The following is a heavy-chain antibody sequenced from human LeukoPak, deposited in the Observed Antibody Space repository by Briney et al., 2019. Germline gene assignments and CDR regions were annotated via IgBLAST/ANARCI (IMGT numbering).Heavy chain of an antibody. D-gene: IGHD2-15*01. CDR3: ARDCIGCHGFDY. Sequence: ASVKVSFKASGSTFTNYGISWVRQAPGQGLEWMGWVSAYADDTNYVQKFQGRITMTTDTSTSTAYVELRSLRSDDTAVYYCARDCIGCHGFDYWGQGTLVTVS. V-gene: IGHV1-18*01. CDR2: VSAYADDT. CDR1: GSTFTNYG. J-gene: IGHJ4*02.